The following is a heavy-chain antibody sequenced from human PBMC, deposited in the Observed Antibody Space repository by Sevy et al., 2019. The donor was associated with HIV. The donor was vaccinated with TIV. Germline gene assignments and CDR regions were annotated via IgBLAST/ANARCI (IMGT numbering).Heavy chain of an antibody. J-gene: IGHJ4*02. V-gene: IGHV3-21*01. CDR1: GFTFSSYS. D-gene: IGHD3-22*01. Sequence: GGSLRLSCAASGFTFSSYSMNWVRQAPGKGLEWVSSISSSSSYIYYADSVKGRFTISRDNAKNSLYLQMNGLRAEDTAVYYCARDGAPLEYYYDSSGYYYWGQGTLVTVSS. CDR2: ISSSSSYI. CDR3: ARDGAPLEYYYDSSGYYY.